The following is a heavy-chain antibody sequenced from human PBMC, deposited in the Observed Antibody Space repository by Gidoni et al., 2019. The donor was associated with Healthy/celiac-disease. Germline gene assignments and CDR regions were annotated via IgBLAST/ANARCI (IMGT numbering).Heavy chain of an antibody. V-gene: IGHV3-7*03. CDR2: IKQDGSEK. J-gene: IGHJ4*02. Sequence: ANIKQDGSEKYYVDSVKGRFTISRDNAKNSLYLQMNSLRAEDTAVYYCARDETNNYYDSSGHPSPLFDYWGQGTLVTVSS. CDR3: ARDETNNYYDSSGHPSPLFDY. D-gene: IGHD3-22*01.